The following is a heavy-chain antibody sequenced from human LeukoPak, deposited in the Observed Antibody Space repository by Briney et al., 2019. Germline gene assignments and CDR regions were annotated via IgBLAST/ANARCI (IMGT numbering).Heavy chain of an antibody. J-gene: IGHJ4*02. Sequence: ASVKVSCKASGNTFTDSYMHWVRQAPGQGLEWMGWINTDSGVTNYAQKFQGRVTMTRDTSITTVYMELSGLGSDDSALYYCAREVAVSSTKRFDYWGQGTLVTVSS. CDR3: AREVAVSSTKRFDY. CDR2: INTDSGVT. V-gene: IGHV1-2*02. CDR1: GNTFTDSY. D-gene: IGHD5/OR15-5a*01.